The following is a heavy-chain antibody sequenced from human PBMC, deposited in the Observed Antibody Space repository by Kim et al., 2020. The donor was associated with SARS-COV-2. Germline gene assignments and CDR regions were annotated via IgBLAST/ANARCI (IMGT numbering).Heavy chain of an antibody. Sequence: SETLSLTCTVSGGSISSYYWSWIRQPPGKGLEWIGYIYYSGSTNYNPSLKSRVTISVDTSKNQFSLKLSHVTAAYTAEYYCARAGYSSGWSEYWGQGTQV. CDR3: ARAGYSSGWSEY. J-gene: IGHJ1*01. V-gene: IGHV4-59*01. CDR2: IYYSGST. CDR1: GGSISSYY. D-gene: IGHD6-19*01.